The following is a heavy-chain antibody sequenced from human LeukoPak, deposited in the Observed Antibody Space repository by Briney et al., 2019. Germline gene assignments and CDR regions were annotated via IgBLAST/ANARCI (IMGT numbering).Heavy chain of an antibody. J-gene: IGHJ5*02. V-gene: IGHV1-2*04. CDR3: ARIQYYGSGKGFDP. D-gene: IGHD3-10*01. Sequence: ASVKVSCKASGYTFTGYYMHWVRQAPGQGLEWMGWINPNSGGTNYAQKFQGWVTMTRDTSISTAYMELSRLRSDDTAVYYCARIQYYGSGKGFDPWGQGTLVTVSS. CDR1: GYTFTGYY. CDR2: INPNSGGT.